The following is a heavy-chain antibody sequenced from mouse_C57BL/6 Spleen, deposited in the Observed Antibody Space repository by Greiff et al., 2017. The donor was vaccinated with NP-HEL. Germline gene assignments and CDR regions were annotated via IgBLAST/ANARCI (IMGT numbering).Heavy chain of an antibody. CDR3: ARDFVIYYYGSSYYYAMDY. CDR2: INPNNGGT. J-gene: IGHJ4*01. CDR1: GYTFPDYN. V-gene: IGHV1-22*01. Sequence: EVQLQQSGPELVKPGASVKMSCKASGYTFPDYNMHWVKQSHGKSLEWIGYINPNNGGTSYNQKFKGKATLTVNKSSSTAYMELRSLTSEDSAVYYCARDFVIYYYGSSYYYAMDYWGQGTSVTVSS. D-gene: IGHD1-1*01.